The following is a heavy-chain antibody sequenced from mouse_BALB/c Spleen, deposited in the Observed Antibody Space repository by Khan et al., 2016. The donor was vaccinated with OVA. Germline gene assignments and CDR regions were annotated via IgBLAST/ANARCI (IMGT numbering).Heavy chain of an antibody. V-gene: IGHV3-2*02. J-gene: IGHJ4*01. CDR2: ISYSGST. CDR3: ARGNYYGYAMDY. Sequence: EVQLQESGPGLVKPSQSLSLTCTVTGYSITSNYAWNWIRQFPGNKLEWMGYISYSGSTNYTPSLKSRISITRDTSKNQFFLQLNSVTTEDTATYYGARGNYYGYAMDYWGQGTSITISS. CDR1: GYSITSNYA. D-gene: IGHD1-1*01.